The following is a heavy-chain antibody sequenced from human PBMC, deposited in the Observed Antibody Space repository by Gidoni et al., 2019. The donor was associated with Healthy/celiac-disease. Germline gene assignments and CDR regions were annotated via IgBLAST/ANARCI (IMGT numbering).Heavy chain of an antibody. CDR1: GYTFTSYY. CDR2: INPSGGST. Sequence: QVQLVQSGAEVQKPGASVQVSCTASGYTFTSYYMHWVRQAPGQGLEWMGIINPSGGSTSYAQKCQGRVTMTRDTSTSTVYMELSSLRSEDTAVYYCARDLYDTAMVEGYYYGMDVWGQGTTVTVSS. CDR3: ARDLYDTAMVEGYYYGMDV. D-gene: IGHD5-18*01. V-gene: IGHV1-46*01. J-gene: IGHJ6*02.